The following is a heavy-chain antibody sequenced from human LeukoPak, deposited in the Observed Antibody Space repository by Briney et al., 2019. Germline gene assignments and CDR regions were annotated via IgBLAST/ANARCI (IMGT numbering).Heavy chain of an antibody. CDR1: GGPFSGYY. CDR3: ARGLIDGYNSHSLDY. J-gene: IGHJ4*02. CDR2: SNPSGDI. Sequence: SETLSLTCAVYGGPFSGYYWSWIPQPPGKGLEWIGESNPSGDISYHPSLKSLVIISLDTSKNQFSLKLSSVTAADTAVYFCARGLIDGYNSHSLDYWGQGTLVTVSS. D-gene: IGHD5-24*01. V-gene: IGHV4-34*01.